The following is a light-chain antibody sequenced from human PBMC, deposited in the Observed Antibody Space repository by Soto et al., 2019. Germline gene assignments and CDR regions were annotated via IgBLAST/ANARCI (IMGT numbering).Light chain of an antibody. CDR2: KAS. CDR1: QTMSSW. V-gene: IGKV1-5*03. Sequence: DIQMTQSPSTLSGSVGDRVTITCRASQTMSSWLAWYQQKPGKAPKLLIYKASTLKSGVPSRFSGSGSGTEFTLTISSLQPDYFATYYCQHYNSYSEACGQGTKVELK. CDR3: QHYNSYSEA. J-gene: IGKJ1*01.